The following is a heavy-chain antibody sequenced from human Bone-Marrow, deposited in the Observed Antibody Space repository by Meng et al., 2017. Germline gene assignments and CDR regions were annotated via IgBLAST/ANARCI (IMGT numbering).Heavy chain of an antibody. Sequence: ASVKVSCKASGYTFTSYGISWVRQAPGQGLEWMGWISAYNGNTNYAQKLQGRVTMTTDTSTSTAYMELRSLRSDDTAVYYCARACYGSGSYGSPDAFDIWGQGTMVTVSS. D-gene: IGHD3-10*01. CDR1: GYTFTSYG. V-gene: IGHV1-18*01. J-gene: IGHJ3*02. CDR3: ARACYGSGSYGSPDAFDI. CDR2: ISAYNGNT.